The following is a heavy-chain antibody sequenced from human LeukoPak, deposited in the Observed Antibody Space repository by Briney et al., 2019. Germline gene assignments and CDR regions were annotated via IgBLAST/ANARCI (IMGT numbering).Heavy chain of an antibody. D-gene: IGHD3-3*01. Sequence: SETLSLTCTVSGGSISSSSYYWGWIRQPPGKGLEWIGSIYYSGSTYYNPSLKSRVTISVDTSKNQFSLKLSSVTAADTAVYYCAPAQYYDFWSGYPFYMDVWGKGTTVTVPS. CDR2: IYYSGST. V-gene: IGHV4-39*01. CDR1: GGSISSSSYY. CDR3: APAQYYDFWSGYPFYMDV. J-gene: IGHJ6*03.